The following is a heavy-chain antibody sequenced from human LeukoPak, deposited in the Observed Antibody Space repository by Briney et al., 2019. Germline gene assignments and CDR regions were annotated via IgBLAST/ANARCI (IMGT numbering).Heavy chain of an antibody. CDR2: IRYDGSNK. V-gene: IGHV3-30*02. CDR3: AKASSYDSSGYLFDY. CDR1: GFTFSSYG. D-gene: IGHD3-22*01. J-gene: IGHJ4*02. Sequence: GGSLRLSCAASGFTFSSYGMHWVRQAPGKGLEWVAFIRYDGSNKYYADSVKGRFTISRDNSKNTLYLQMNSLRAEDTAVYYCAKASSYDSSGYLFDYWGQGTLVTVSS.